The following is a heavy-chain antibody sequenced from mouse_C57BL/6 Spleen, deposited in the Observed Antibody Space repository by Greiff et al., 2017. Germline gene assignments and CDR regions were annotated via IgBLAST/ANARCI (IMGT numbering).Heavy chain of an antibody. CDR2: INPNNGGT. CDR3: ARHGYDGLYYYAMDY. V-gene: IGHV1-18*01. D-gene: IGHD2-2*01. CDR1: GYTFTDYN. J-gene: IGHJ4*01. Sequence: EVQLQQSGPELVKPGASVKIPCKASGYTFTDYNMDWVKQSHGKSLEWIGDINPNNGGTIYNQKFKGKATLTVDKSSSTAYMELRSLTSEDTAVYYCARHGYDGLYYYAMDYWGQGTSVTVSS.